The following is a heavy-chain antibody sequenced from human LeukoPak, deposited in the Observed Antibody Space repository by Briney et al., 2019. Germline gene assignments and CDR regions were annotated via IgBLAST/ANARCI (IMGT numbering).Heavy chain of an antibody. CDR3: ARDLYY. V-gene: IGHV3-30*04. CDR2: ISYDGSNK. CDR1: GFTFSSYA. J-gene: IGHJ4*02. Sequence: PGRSLRLSCAASGFTFSSYAMHWVRQAPGKGLEWVAVISYDGSNKYYADSVKGRFTISRDNSKNTLYLQMNSLRAEDTAVNYCARDLYYWGQGTLVTVSS.